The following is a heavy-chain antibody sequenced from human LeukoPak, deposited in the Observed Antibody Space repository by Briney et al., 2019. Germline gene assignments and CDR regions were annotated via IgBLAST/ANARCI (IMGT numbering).Heavy chain of an antibody. D-gene: IGHD3-3*01. V-gene: IGHV3-11*04. CDR1: GFTFSDYY. Sequence: PGGSLRLSCAASGFTFSDYYMSWIRQAPGKGLEWVSYISSSGSTIYYADSVKGRFTISRDNAKNSLYLQMNSLRAEDTAVYYCARDTPPSTIWSGYYSYYYYGMDVWGQGTTVTVSS. CDR2: ISSSGSTI. J-gene: IGHJ6*02. CDR3: ARDTPPSTIWSGYYSYYYYGMDV.